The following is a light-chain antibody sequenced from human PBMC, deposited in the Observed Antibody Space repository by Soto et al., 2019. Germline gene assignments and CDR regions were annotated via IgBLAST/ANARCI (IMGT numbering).Light chain of an antibody. Sequence: QSVLTQPPSVSAAPGQKVTISCSGSSSNIGGNPVSWYQQLPGTAPKLLIYDDNTRPSEIPDRFSGSKSGTSATLGITGFQAGDEADYYCGSWDSSLSADVFGTGTKVTVL. CDR3: GSWDSSLSADV. CDR2: DDN. V-gene: IGLV1-51*01. J-gene: IGLJ1*01. CDR1: SSNIGGNP.